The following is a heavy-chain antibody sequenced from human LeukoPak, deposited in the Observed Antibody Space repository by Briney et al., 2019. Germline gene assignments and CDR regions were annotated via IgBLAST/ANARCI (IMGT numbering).Heavy chain of an antibody. CDR2: INPNSGGT. Sequence: ASVKVSCKASGYTFTGYYMHWVRQAPGQGLEWMGWINPNSGGTNYAQKFQGRVTMTRDTSISTAYMELSRLRSDDTAVYYRARTRVARKLPGDWGQGTLVTVSS. V-gene: IGHV1-2*02. CDR3: ARTRVARKLPGD. CDR1: GYTFTGYY. D-gene: IGHD1-7*01. J-gene: IGHJ4*02.